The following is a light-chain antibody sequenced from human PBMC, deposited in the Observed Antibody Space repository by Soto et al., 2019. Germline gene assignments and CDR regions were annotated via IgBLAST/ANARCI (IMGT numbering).Light chain of an antibody. CDR2: DAS. J-gene: IGKJ1*01. CDR1: QNINIW. Sequence: DIQMTQSPSTLSASVGDTVTITCRASQNINIWLAWFQQKAGKAPRLLVYDASSLESGVPSRFSGSGSGTEFTLTISSLQPDDFATYYCQQYNSYSEWTFGQGTKVEIK. V-gene: IGKV1-5*01. CDR3: QQYNSYSEWT.